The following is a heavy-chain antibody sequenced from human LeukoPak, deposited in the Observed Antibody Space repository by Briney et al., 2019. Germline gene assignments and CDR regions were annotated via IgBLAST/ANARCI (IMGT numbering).Heavy chain of an antibody. J-gene: IGHJ3*02. Sequence: GESLKISCKGSGYYFSTYWIGWVRQMPGKGLEWMGIIYPADSDTRYSPSFQGQVTISADKSINTAYLQWSSLKASDTAMYYCVRTTYSSGAFDIWGQGTMVTVSS. CDR3: VRTTYSSGAFDI. CDR1: GYYFSTYW. CDR2: IYPADSDT. D-gene: IGHD2-21*01. V-gene: IGHV5-51*01.